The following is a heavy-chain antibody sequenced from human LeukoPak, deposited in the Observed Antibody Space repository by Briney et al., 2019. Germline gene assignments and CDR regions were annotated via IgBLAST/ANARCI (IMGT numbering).Heavy chain of an antibody. Sequence: SETLSLTCAVYGGSFSGYYWSWIRQPPGKGLEWIGEINHSGSTNYNPSLKSRVTISVDTSKNQFSLKLSSVTAADSAVYYCARVDYSSTWSHDYYYMDVWGKGTTVTVSS. J-gene: IGHJ6*03. V-gene: IGHV4-34*01. CDR1: GGSFSGYY. D-gene: IGHD6-13*01. CDR3: ARVDYSSTWSHDYYYMDV. CDR2: INHSGST.